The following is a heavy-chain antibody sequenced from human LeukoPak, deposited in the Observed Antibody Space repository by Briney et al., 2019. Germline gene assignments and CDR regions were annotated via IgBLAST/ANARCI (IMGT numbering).Heavy chain of an antibody. CDR3: AREYDSSGYYYPDYYYYGMDV. J-gene: IGHJ6*02. Sequence: GGSLRLSCAASGFTFSSYAMSWVRQAPGKGLEWVSAISGSGGSTYYADSVKGRFTISRDNSKNTLYLQMNSLRAEDTAVHYCAREYDSSGYYYPDYYYYGMDVWGQGTTVTVSS. V-gene: IGHV3-23*01. CDR1: GFTFSSYA. D-gene: IGHD3-22*01. CDR2: ISGSGGST.